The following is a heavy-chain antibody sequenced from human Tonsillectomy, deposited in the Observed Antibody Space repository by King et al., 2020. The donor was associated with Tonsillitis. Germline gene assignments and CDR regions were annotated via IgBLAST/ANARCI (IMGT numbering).Heavy chain of an antibody. J-gene: IGHJ4*02. V-gene: IGHV3-33*08. Sequence: VQLVESGGGVVQPGRSLRLSCAASGFTFSSYGRHWFRPAPGKGLEWVAGIWYDGSNKYYAESVKGRLTISRDNSKNTLYLQMNSLRAEDTAVYYCARESGDYYDSSGYYLGDSWGQGTLVTVSS. CDR1: GFTFSSYG. D-gene: IGHD3-22*01. CDR3: ARESGDYYDSSGYYLGDS. CDR2: IWYDGSNK.